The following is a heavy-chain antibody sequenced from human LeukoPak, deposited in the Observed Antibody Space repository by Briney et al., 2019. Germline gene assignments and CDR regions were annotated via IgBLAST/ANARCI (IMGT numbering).Heavy chain of an antibody. CDR2: IYYSGST. D-gene: IGHD3-22*01. V-gene: IGHV4-39*07. Sequence: SETLSLTCTVSGGSISSSSYYWGWIRQPPGKGLEWIGSIYYSGSTYYNPSLKSRVTISVDTSKNQFSLKLSSVTAADTAVYYCARAPPGSGYYYNYWGQGTLVTVSS. J-gene: IGHJ4*02. CDR1: GGSISSSSYY. CDR3: ARAPPGSGYYYNY.